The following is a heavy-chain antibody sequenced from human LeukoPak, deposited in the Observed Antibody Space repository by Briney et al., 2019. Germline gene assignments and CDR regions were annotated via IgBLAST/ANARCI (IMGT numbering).Heavy chain of an antibody. Sequence: SETLSLTCTVSGGSISSSYYYWSWIRQPPGKGLEWIGYIYYSGSTNYNPSLKSRVTISVDTSKNQFSLKLSSVTAADTAVYYCARASGYSYGYGEYYFGYWGQGTLVTVSS. V-gene: IGHV4-61*01. J-gene: IGHJ4*02. CDR3: ARASGYSYGYGEYYFGY. D-gene: IGHD5-18*01. CDR1: GGSISSSYYY. CDR2: IYYSGST.